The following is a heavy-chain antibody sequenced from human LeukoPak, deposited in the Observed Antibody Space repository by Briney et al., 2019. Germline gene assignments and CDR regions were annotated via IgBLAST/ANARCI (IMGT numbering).Heavy chain of an antibody. CDR3: VRDGYYGSGSY. J-gene: IGHJ4*02. D-gene: IGHD3-10*01. Sequence: GGSLRLSCAASGFTVSSNFMSWVRQAPGKGLEWVSVIYSGGSTYYADSVKGRFAISRDNSRNTLYLHMNSLRVEDTAMYHCVRDGYYGSGSYWGQGTLVTVSS. CDR1: GFTVSSNF. V-gene: IGHV3-53*01. CDR2: IYSGGST.